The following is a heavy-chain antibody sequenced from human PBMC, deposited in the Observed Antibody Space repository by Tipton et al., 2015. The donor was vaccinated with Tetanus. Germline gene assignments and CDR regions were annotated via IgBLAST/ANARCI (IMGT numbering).Heavy chain of an antibody. CDR2: ISHSGRT. D-gene: IGHD5/OR15-5a*01. Sequence: TLSLTCIVSGGSISDKKYYWGWIRQPPGKGLEWIGSISHSGRTYYNPSLKSRVTMSVDTSKTHFSLRLRSVTAADTAAYYCARLREVVSRSGWALDYWGQGILVTVPS. V-gene: IGHV4-39*02. CDR3: ARLREVVSRSGWALDY. CDR1: GGSISDKKYY. J-gene: IGHJ4*02.